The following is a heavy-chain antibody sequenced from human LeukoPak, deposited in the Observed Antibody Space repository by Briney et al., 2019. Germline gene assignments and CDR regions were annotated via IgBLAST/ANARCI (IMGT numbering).Heavy chain of an antibody. V-gene: IGHV3-7*01. CDR1: GFTYSTYW. CDR3: ARNAPFDY. CDR2: INQDGSEK. J-gene: IGHJ4*02. Sequence: GGSLRLSCTASGFTYSTYWMSWVRQAPGKGLEWVANINQDGSEKYYVDSVRGRFTISRDNAKNSLYLQMNSLRGEDTAVYYCARNAPFDYWGQGTLVTVSS.